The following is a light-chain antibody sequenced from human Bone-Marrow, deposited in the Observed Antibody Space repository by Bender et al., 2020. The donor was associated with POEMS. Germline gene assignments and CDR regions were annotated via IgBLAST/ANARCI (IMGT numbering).Light chain of an antibody. J-gene: IGLJ1*01. Sequence: QSALTQPASVSGSPGQSITISCSGADSDVGGYDYVSWYQQHPGKAPKLMIYEVNQRPSGVSDRFSGSKSGNTASLTISGLQAEDEADYYCCSYTTSSSSDYVFGTGTKVTVV. CDR1: DSDVGGYDY. V-gene: IGLV2-14*01. CDR2: EVN. CDR3: CSYTTSSSSDYV.